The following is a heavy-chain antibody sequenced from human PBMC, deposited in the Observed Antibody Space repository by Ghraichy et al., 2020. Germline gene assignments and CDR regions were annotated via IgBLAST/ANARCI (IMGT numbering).Heavy chain of an antibody. V-gene: IGHV3-53*01. CDR2: IYSGGST. J-gene: IGHJ6*02. D-gene: IGHD2-2*01. Sequence: GGSLRLSCAASGFTVSSNYMSWVRQAPGKGLEWVSVIYSGGSTYYADSVKGRFTISRDNSKNTLYLQMNSLRAEDTAVYYCAREGLYCSSTSCHPWGMDVWGQWTPVPVSS. CDR1: GFTVSSNY. CDR3: AREGLYCSSTSCHPWGMDV.